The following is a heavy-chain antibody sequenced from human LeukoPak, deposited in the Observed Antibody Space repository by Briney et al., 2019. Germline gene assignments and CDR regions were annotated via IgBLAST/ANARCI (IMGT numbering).Heavy chain of an antibody. Sequence: SGGSLRLSCAASGFTFSTYWMTWVRQAPGKGLEWVGFIRNKAYGGTTEYAASVKGRFTISRDDSKSIAYLQMNSLKTEDTAVYYCSRGPSFVRGVIDYWGQGTLVTVSS. D-gene: IGHD3-10*02. J-gene: IGHJ4*02. CDR2: IRNKAYGGTT. V-gene: IGHV3-49*04. CDR3: SRGPSFVRGVIDY. CDR1: GFTFSTYW.